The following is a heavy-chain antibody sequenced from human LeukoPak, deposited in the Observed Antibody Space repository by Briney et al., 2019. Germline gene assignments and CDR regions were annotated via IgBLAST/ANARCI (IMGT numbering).Heavy chain of an antibody. J-gene: IGHJ4*02. Sequence: GGSLRLSCAASGFTFSNYDMSWVRQAPGKGLEWVSSISTTSDYIYYAGSVKGRFTVSRDNAKNSLFLQTNSLRAEDTAVYYCARGVGVTIRTSNFDYWGQGTLVTASS. CDR3: ARGVGVTIRTSNFDY. CDR2: ISTTSDYI. D-gene: IGHD1-26*01. CDR1: GFTFSNYD. V-gene: IGHV3-21*01.